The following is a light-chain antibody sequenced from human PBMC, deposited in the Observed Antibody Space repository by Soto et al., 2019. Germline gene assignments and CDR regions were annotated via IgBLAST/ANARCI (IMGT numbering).Light chain of an antibody. CDR2: AAS. CDR1: QNIGRW. Sequence: TQSPSTLSASKGDRVTITCRASQNIGRWLAWYQQKPGQAPRLLIYAASTRAAAVPDRFTGSGSGTDFALTISRLEPEDFGVYYCQQYGDSPLTSGPGTKVDIK. V-gene: IGKV3-20*01. J-gene: IGKJ3*01. CDR3: QQYGDSPLT.